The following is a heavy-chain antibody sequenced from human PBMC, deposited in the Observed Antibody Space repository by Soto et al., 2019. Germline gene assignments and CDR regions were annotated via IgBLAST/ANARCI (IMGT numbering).Heavy chain of an antibody. J-gene: IGHJ4*02. CDR2: IYHSGST. CDR3: ARAMTTVTIIDY. Sequence: PSETLSLTCAVSGGSISSGGYSWSWIRQPPGKGLEWIGYIYHSGSTYYNPSLKSRVTISVDRSKNQFSLKLSSVTAADTAVYYCARAMTTVTIIDYWGQGTLVTVSS. D-gene: IGHD4-17*01. V-gene: IGHV4-30-2*01. CDR1: GGSISSGGYS.